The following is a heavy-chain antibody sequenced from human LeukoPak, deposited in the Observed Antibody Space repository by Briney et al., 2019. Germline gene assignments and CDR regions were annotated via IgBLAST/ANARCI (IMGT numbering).Heavy chain of an antibody. Sequence: ASVKVSCKASGYTFINYGITWVRQAPGQGLEWMGWISAYNTAKNGNKAYAQNPQARITMTTDTSTNTSYMELRSLRSDDTAVYYCAREYGSGSYPGIDYWGQGTLVTVSS. CDR1: GYTFINYG. CDR2: ISAYNTAKNGNK. D-gene: IGHD3-10*01. CDR3: AREYGSGSYPGIDY. V-gene: IGHV1-18*01. J-gene: IGHJ4*02.